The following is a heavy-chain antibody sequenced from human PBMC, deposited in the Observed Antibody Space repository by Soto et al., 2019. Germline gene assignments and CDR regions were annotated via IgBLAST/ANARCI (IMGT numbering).Heavy chain of an antibody. Sequence: KASETLSLTCAVYGGSFSGYYWSWIRQPPGKGLEWIGEINHSGSTNYNPSLKSRVTISVDTSKNQFSLKLSSVTAADTAVYYCATSDLGGVVVIDYWGQGTLVTVSS. CDR2: INHSGST. J-gene: IGHJ4*02. V-gene: IGHV4-34*01. CDR3: ATSDLGGVVVIDY. D-gene: IGHD3-22*01. CDR1: GGSFSGYY.